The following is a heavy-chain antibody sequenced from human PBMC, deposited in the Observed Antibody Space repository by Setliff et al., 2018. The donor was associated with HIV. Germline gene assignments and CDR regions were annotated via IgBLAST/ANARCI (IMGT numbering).Heavy chain of an antibody. CDR1: GFDFTKYW. D-gene: IGHD7-27*01. J-gene: IGHJ4*02. CDR3: ATLTNFDH. CDR2: VYGGDSDT. V-gene: IGHV5-51*01. Sequence: PGESLKISCKASGFDFTKYWIGWVRQMPGKGLEWMGIVYGGDSDTRYNPSFEGQVTMSADRSITTAYLQWSMLKASDTAMYYCATLTNFDHWGQGTLVTVSS.